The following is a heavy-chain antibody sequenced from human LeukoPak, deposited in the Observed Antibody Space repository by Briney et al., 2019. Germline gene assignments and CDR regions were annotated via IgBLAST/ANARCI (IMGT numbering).Heavy chain of an antibody. CDR1: GNYW. V-gene: IGHV3-74*01. CDR3: VSFYETY. D-gene: IGHD2/OR15-2a*01. CDR2: INSDGSWT. Sequence: AGGSLRLSCVASGNYWMHWVCQAPGKGLVWVSHINSDGSWTSYADSVKGRFTISKDNAKNTVYLQMNSLRAEDTAVYYCVSFYETYWGRGTLVTVSS. J-gene: IGHJ4*02.